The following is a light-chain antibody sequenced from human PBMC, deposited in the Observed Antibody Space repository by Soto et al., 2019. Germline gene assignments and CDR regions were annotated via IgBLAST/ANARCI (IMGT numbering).Light chain of an antibody. Sequence: QPVLTQPASVSEYPGESITISCTGTTSDVGGYKYVSWYQQHPGKAPKLMIYQVSNRPSGVSDRFSGSKSGNTASLTSSGVQAEDVVDYYCSSYRSSRTYVVFGGGTKLTVL. J-gene: IGLJ2*01. V-gene: IGLV2-14*01. CDR3: SSYRSSRTYVV. CDR2: QVS. CDR1: TSDVGGYKY.